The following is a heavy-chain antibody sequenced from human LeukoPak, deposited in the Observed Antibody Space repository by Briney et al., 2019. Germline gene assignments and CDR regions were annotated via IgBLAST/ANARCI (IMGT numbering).Heavy chain of an antibody. CDR1: GGSISSGGYY. CDR2: IYYSGST. CDR3: ARERHYSSGYYRGGYFDY. J-gene: IGHJ4*02. D-gene: IGHD3-22*01. V-gene: IGHV4-31*03. Sequence: SQTLSLTCTVSGGSISSGGYYWSCIRQHPGKGLEWNGYIYYSGSTYYNPSLKSRVTISVATSKNQFSLKLSSVTAADRAVYYCARERHYSSGYYRGGYFDYWGQGTLVTVSA.